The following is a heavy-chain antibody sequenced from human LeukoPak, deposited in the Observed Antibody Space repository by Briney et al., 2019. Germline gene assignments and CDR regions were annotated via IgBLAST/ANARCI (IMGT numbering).Heavy chain of an antibody. V-gene: IGHV4-59*01. D-gene: IGHD4-17*01. CDR2: IYYSGST. Sequence: PSETLSLTCTVSGGSISSYYWSWIRQPPGKGLEWIGYIYYSGSTNYNPSLKSRVTISVDTSKNQFFLRLNSVTAADTAVYYCAREGDYESWLDPWGQGTLVTVSS. J-gene: IGHJ5*02. CDR3: AREGDYESWLDP. CDR1: GGSISSYY.